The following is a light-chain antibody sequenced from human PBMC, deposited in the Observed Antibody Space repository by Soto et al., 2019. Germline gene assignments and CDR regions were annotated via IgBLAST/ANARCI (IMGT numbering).Light chain of an antibody. Sequence: PGERVTLSCMSSQSVSSSYLTWYQQKPGQAPRLLIYGASTRATSIPARFSGSGSGTDFTLTISSLQPDDFATYYCQHYNSYSEAFGQGTKVDIK. J-gene: IGKJ1*01. CDR1: QSVSSSY. CDR2: GAS. CDR3: QHYNSYSEA. V-gene: IGKV3D-7*01.